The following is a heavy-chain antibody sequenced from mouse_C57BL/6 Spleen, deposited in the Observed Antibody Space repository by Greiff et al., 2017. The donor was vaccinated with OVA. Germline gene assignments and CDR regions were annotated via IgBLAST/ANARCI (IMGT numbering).Heavy chain of an antibody. CDR3: ASDDYVLNCFDY. V-gene: IGHV1-64*01. D-gene: IGHD2-4*01. CDR1: GYTFTSYW. J-gene: IGHJ2*01. Sequence: QVQLQQPGAELVKPGASVKLSCKASGYTFTSYWMHWVKQRPGQGLEWIGMIHPNSGSTNYNEKFKSKATLTVDKSSSTAYMQLSSLTSEDSAVYYCASDDYVLNCFDYWGQGTTLTVSS. CDR2: IHPNSGST.